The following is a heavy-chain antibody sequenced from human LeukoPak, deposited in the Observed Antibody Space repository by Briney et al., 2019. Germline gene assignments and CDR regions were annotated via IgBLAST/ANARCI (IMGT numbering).Heavy chain of an antibody. D-gene: IGHD3-10*01. J-gene: IGHJ4*02. V-gene: IGHV3-23*01. CDR3: AEERYYGSGSYHDY. Sequence: GGSLRLSCAASGFTFSSYAMSWVRQAPGKGLEWVSAISGSGRSTYYADSVKGRFTISRDNSKDTLYLQMNSLRAEDTAVYYCAEERYYGSGSYHDYWGQGTLVTVSS. CDR2: ISGSGRST. CDR1: GFTFSSYA.